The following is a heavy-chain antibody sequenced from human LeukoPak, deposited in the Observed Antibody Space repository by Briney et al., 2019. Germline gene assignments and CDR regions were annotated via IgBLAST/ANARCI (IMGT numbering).Heavy chain of an antibody. J-gene: IGHJ6*02. Sequence: ASVKVPCKASGYTFTSYDINWVRQATGQGLEWMAIINPSGGSTSHAQKFQGRVTMTRDTSASTVYMELSSLRSEDTAVYYCASVYKYGMDVWGQGTTVTVSS. CDR2: INPSGGST. CDR1: GYTFTSYD. CDR3: ASVYKYGMDV. V-gene: IGHV1-46*01.